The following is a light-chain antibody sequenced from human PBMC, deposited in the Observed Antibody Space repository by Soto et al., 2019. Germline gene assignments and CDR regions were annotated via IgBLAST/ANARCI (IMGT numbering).Light chain of an antibody. Sequence: EIVMTQSPATLSVSPGERAILSCWASQSISSNLAWYQQKPGQAPRLLIYGASIRSAGLPASFGGSGSGTEFTLTINSLQSEDVAVYYCQQYDKWPITFGQGTRLEIK. V-gene: IGKV3-15*01. CDR3: QQYDKWPIT. J-gene: IGKJ5*01. CDR2: GAS. CDR1: QSISSN.